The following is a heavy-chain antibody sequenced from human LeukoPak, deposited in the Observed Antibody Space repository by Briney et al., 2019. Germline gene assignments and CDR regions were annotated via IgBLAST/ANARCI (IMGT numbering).Heavy chain of an antibody. D-gene: IGHD3-16*01. J-gene: IGHJ4*02. CDR3: VRRRGTNRECYFDY. V-gene: IGHV4-39*01. Sequence: SETLSLTCTVSGGSISVSNYYWGWIRQPPGKGLEWIGTIYYSGSTSYSPSLKSRVTISVDTSKNQFSLKLSSVTAADTAVYYCVRRRGTNRECYFDYWGQGTLVTVSS. CDR1: GGSISVSNYY. CDR2: IYYSGST.